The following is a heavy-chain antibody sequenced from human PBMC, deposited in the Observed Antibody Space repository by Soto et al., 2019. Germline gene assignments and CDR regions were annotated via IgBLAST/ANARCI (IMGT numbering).Heavy chain of an antibody. V-gene: IGHV3-48*03. J-gene: IGHJ6*02. CDR2: ISSSGSTI. CDR1: GFTFSSYE. Sequence: PGGSLRLSCAASGFTFSSYEMNWVRQAPGKGLEWVSYISSSGSTIYYADSVKGRFTISRDNAKNSLYLQMNSLRAEDTAVYYCARAPDLCTSCYTYYYYGMDVWGQGTTVTVSS. D-gene: IGHD2-2*02. CDR3: ARAPDLCTSCYTYYYYGMDV.